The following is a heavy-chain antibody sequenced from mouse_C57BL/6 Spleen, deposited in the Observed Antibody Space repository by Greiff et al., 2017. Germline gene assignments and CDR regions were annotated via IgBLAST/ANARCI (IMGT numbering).Heavy chain of an antibody. J-gene: IGHJ4*01. D-gene: IGHD1-1*01. CDR3: TRDRDDTTDYAMDY. CDR1: GFTFSSYA. CDR2: ISSGGDYI. Sequence: EVKLVESGEGLVKPGGSLKLSCAASGFTFSSYAMSWVRQTSEKRLEWVAYISSGGDYIYYADTVKGRFTISRDNARNTLYLQMSSLKSEDTAMYYCTRDRDDTTDYAMDYWGQGTSVTVSS. V-gene: IGHV5-9-1*02.